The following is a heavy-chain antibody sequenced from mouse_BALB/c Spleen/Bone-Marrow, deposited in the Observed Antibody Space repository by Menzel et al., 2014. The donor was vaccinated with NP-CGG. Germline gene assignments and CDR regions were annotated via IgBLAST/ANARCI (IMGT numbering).Heavy chain of an antibody. V-gene: IGHV1-15*01. CDR2: LDPETGGT. Sequence: QGQLKESGAELVRPGASVTLSCKASGYTFTDYEMHWVKQTPVHGLEWIGTLDPETGGTAYNQKFKDMATLTADKSSTTAYMELRSLTSEDSAVYYCANWGYYAMDYWGQGISVTVSS. CDR1: GYTFTDYE. J-gene: IGHJ4*01. D-gene: IGHD4-1*01. CDR3: ANWGYYAMDY.